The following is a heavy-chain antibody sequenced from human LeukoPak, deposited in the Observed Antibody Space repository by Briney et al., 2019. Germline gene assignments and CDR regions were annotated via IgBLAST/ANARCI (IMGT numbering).Heavy chain of an antibody. V-gene: IGHV3-7*01. J-gene: IGHJ3*02. CDR3: ARNVNAFDI. Sequence: GGSLRLSCTASGSTFNSYWMTWVRQAPGKGLEWVANTNQHGTQNYYVDSVKGRFTISRDNAENSLYLQMSSLRDGDTAVYYCARNVNAFDIWGRGTMVTVSS. CDR2: TNQHGTQN. CDR1: GSTFNSYW.